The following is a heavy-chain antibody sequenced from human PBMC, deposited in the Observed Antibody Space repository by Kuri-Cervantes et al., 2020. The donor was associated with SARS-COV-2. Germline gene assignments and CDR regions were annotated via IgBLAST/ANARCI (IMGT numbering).Heavy chain of an antibody. Sequence: GESLKISCAASGFTFSDYALHWVRQAPGKGLGWLAVISYDGSNADSVKGRFTISRDNSKNTLFLQINSLRAEDTAVYYCARETLVVAAGRSIRGGFDSWGQGTLVTVSS. CDR2: ISYDGSN. D-gene: IGHD2-2*01. CDR3: ARETLVVAAGRSIRGGFDS. J-gene: IGHJ5*01. CDR1: GFTFSDYA. V-gene: IGHV3-30*04.